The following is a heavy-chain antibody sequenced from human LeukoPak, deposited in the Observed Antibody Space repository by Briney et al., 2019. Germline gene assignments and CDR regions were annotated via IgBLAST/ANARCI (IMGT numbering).Heavy chain of an antibody. CDR3: ARGENNYGYYYFDY. CDR2: IKQDGSEK. Sequence: PGGSLRLSCAAPGFTFSSYWMSWVRQAPGKGLEWVANIKQDGSEKYYVDSVKGRFTISRDKAKNSLYLQMNSLRAEDTAVYYCARGENNYGYYYFDYWGQGTLVTVSS. J-gene: IGHJ4*02. V-gene: IGHV3-7*01. D-gene: IGHD5-18*01. CDR1: GFTFSSYW.